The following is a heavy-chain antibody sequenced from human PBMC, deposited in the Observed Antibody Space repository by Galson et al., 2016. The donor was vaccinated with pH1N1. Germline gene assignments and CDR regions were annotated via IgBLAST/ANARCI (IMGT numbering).Heavy chain of an antibody. CDR2: IYHIGGT. J-gene: IGHJ5*02. D-gene: IGHD4-23*01. CDR3: ARDGGDYGGAGQYKYFDT. V-gene: IGHV4-4*02. Sequence: QPPGQGLEWIGEIYHIGGTTYNPSLKSRVTISLDKSKNHFSLNLASVTAADTAVYYCARDGGDYGGAGQYKYFDTWGQGTLVTVSS.